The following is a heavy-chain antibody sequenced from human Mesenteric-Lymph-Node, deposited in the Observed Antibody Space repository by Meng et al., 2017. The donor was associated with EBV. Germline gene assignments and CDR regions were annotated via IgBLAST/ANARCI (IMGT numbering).Heavy chain of an antibody. J-gene: IGHJ4*02. CDR3: ARRGKVGAGY. CDR1: GGSISAYY. Sequence: QEEQQQGGAGLLKPSSTLSPSCAVYGGSISAYYWSWIRQPAGEGLEWIGEINHSGSNNYHPSIKSRVTILVDSSKNQFSLKLSSVTAADTAVYYCARRGKVGAGYWGQGTLVTVSS. CDR2: INHSGSN. D-gene: IGHD1-26*01. V-gene: IGHV4-34*01.